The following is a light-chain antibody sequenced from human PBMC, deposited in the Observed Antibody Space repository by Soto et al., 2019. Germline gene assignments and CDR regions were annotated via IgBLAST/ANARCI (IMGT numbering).Light chain of an antibody. Sequence: DIVMTQSPLSLPVTPGEPASISCRSSQSLLHSNGYNYLDWYLQKPGQSPQLLIYLGSNRASGVPDRVSGSGSGTDVTLKISSVEAEDVWVYYCMQALQTPITFGQGTRL. CDR2: LGS. V-gene: IGKV2-28*01. CDR1: QSLLHSNGYNY. J-gene: IGKJ5*01. CDR3: MQALQTPIT.